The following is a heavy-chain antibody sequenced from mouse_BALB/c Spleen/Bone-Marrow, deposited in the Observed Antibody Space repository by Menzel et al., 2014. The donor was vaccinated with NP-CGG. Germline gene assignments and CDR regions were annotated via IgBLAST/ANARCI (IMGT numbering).Heavy chain of an antibody. CDR1: GLSLTDYG. CDR3: ARKSYHYGKGAMDY. D-gene: IGHD1-1*01. J-gene: IGHJ4*01. CDR2: IWSGGNT. Sequence: QVQLQQSGPGLVQPSQSLSITCTVSGLSLTDYGVHWVRQSPGKGLEWLGVIWSGGNTDYNAAFISRLSISKDNSKSQVFFKMNSLQANDTAIYYCARKSYHYGKGAMDYWGQGTSVTVSS. V-gene: IGHV2-2*02.